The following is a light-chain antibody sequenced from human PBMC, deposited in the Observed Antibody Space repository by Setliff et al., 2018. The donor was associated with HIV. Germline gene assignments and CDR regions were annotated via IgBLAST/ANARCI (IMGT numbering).Light chain of an antibody. CDR1: SSDIGGFNY. V-gene: IGLV2-14*01. CDR3: NPYRSGSPYV. J-gene: IGLJ1*01. Sequence: QSALAQPASVSGSPGQSITISCTGTSSDIGGFNYVSWYQLHPGKAPKLMIFDVSLRPSGVSNRFSGSKSGNTASLTISGLRAEDEADYFCNPYRSGSPYVFGTGTKVTVL. CDR2: DVS.